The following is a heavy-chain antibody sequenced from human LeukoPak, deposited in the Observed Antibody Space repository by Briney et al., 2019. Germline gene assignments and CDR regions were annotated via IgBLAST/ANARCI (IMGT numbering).Heavy chain of an antibody. J-gene: IGHJ6*02. CDR2: INPNSGGT. CDR1: GYTFTGYY. CDR3: ATSHSSSWPLDGMDV. D-gene: IGHD6-13*01. Sequence: ASVKVSCKASGYTFTGYYMHWVRQAPGQGLEWMGWINPNSGGTNYAQKFQGRVTMTRDTSISTAYTELSRLRSDDTAVYYCATSHSSSWPLDGMDVWGQGTTVTVSS. V-gene: IGHV1-2*02.